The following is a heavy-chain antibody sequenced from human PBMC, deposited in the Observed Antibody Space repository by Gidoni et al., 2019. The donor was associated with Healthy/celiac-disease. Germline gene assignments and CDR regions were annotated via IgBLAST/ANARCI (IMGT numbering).Heavy chain of an antibody. D-gene: IGHD6-6*01. CDR3: AKDQPYSSSSGRFDP. CDR1: GLPFSSYA. Sequence: EVQLLESGGGLVQPGGSLRLSCAASGLPFSSYAMSWVRQAPGKGLEWVSAISGSGGSTYYADSVKGRFTISRDNSKNTLYLQMNSLRAEDTAVYYCAKDQPYSSSSGRFDPWGQGTLVTVSS. J-gene: IGHJ5*02. V-gene: IGHV3-23*01. CDR2: ISGSGGST.